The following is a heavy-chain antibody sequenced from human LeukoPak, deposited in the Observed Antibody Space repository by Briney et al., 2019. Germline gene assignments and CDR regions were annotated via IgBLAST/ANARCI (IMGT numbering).Heavy chain of an antibody. CDR1: GGSISNYY. V-gene: IGHV4-59*01. D-gene: IGHD2-2*01. Sequence: SETLSLTCTVSGGSISNYYWSWIRQPPGKGLEWIGYIYYSGSTNYNPSLKSRVTISIDTSKNQFSLKLSSVTAADTAVYYCARGPYCSSTSCYHYYMDVWGKGTTVTVSS. CDR2: IYYSGST. J-gene: IGHJ6*03. CDR3: ARGPYCSSTSCYHYYMDV.